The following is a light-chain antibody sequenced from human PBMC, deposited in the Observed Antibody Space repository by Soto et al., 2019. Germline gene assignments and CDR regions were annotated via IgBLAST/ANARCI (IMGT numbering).Light chain of an antibody. CDR1: SSDVGTYNL. V-gene: IGLV2-23*02. CDR2: EVT. J-gene: IGLJ1*01. CDR3: CSYAGSSYV. Sequence: QSALTQPASVSGSPGQSITISCTGSSSDVGTYNLVSWYQQHPGEAPKLMIYEVTTRPSGVSNRFSGSKSGNTASLTISGLQAEDEADYYCCSYAGSSYVFGTGTKVTVL.